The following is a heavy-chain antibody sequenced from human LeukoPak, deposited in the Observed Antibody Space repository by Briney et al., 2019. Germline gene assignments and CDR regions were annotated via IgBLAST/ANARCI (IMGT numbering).Heavy chain of an antibody. J-gene: IGHJ4*02. D-gene: IGHD6-19*01. Sequence: QPGGSLRLSCAASGFTFSSYWMSWVRRAPGKGLEWVANIKQDGSEKYYVDSVKGRFTISRDNAKNPLYLRMNSLRAEDTAVYYCARATSSGWYGDYWGQGTLVTVSS. CDR3: ARATSSGWYGDY. V-gene: IGHV3-7*01. CDR1: GFTFSSYW. CDR2: IKQDGSEK.